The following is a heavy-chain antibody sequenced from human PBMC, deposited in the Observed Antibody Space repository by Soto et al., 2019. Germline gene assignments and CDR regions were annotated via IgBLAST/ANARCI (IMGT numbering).Heavy chain of an antibody. CDR1: GGSISSGDYY. Sequence: SETLSLTCTVSGGSISSGDYYWSWIRQPPGKGLEWIGYIYYSGSTYYNPSLKSRVTISVDTSKNQFSLKLSSVTAADTAVYYCARGCSGGSCYSGAPTEYWGQGTLVTVSS. CDR2: IYYSGST. CDR3: ARGCSGGSCYSGAPTEY. J-gene: IGHJ4*02. V-gene: IGHV4-30-4*01. D-gene: IGHD2-15*01.